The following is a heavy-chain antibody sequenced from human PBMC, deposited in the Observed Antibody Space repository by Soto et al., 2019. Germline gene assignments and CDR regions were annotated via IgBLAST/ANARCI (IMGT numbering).Heavy chain of an antibody. J-gene: IGHJ5*02. CDR1: GFSFSNVW. CDR2: IRSKTDGGTT. CDR3: AKHPRGNWFDA. Sequence: EVQLVESGGGLVKPGGSLRLSCVASGFSFSNVWMNWVRQAPGKGLEWVGRIRSKTDGGTTEYTAPVKGRFTISRDDSKNTLYLEMNSLKTEDTAVYYGAKHPRGNWFDAWGQGTLVTVSS. V-gene: IGHV3-15*07.